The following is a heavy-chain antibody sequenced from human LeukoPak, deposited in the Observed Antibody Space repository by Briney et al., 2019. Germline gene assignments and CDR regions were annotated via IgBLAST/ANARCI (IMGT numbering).Heavy chain of an antibody. D-gene: IGHD6-13*01. CDR3: ANLERGAIAAAGWRY. CDR1: GFTFSSYG. CDR2: IRYDGSNK. Sequence: GGSLRLSCAASGFTFSSYGMHWVRQAPGKGLEWVAFIRYDGSNKYYADSVKGRFTISRDNSKNTLYLQMNSLRAEDTAVYYCANLERGAIAAAGWRYWGQGTLVTVSS. V-gene: IGHV3-30*02. J-gene: IGHJ4*02.